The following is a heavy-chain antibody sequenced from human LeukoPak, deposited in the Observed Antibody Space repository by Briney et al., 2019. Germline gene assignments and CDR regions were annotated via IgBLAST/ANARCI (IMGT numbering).Heavy chain of an antibody. V-gene: IGHV1-18*01. J-gene: IGHJ4*02. CDR2: ISAYSGNT. CDR1: GYTFTSYG. Sequence: GASVKVSCKASGYTFTSYGISWVRQAPGQGLEWMGWISAYSGNTNYAQKLQGRVTMTTDTSTSTAYVELRSLRSDDTAVYYCARQGYSYGVYYFDYWGQGTLVTVSS. CDR3: ARQGYSYGVYYFDY. D-gene: IGHD5-18*01.